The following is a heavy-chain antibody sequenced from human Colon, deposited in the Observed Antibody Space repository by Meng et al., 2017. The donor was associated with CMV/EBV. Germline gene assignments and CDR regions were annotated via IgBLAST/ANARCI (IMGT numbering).Heavy chain of an antibody. CDR2: IYSGGST. CDR3: ARDLTTTLDY. CDR1: GFTFSRYW. V-gene: IGHV3-66*02. Sequence: GESLKISCAASGFTFSRYWMSWVRQAPGKGLEWVSVIYSGGSTYYADSVKGRFTISRDNSKNTLYLQMNSLRAEDTAVYYCARDLTTTLDYWGQGTLVTVSS. J-gene: IGHJ4*02. D-gene: IGHD1-14*01.